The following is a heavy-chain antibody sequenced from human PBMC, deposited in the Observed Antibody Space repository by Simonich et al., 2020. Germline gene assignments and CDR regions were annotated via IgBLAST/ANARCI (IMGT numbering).Heavy chain of an antibody. Sequence: EVQLLESGGGLVQPGGSLRLSCAASGFTFSSYAMSWVRQAPGKGLEWVSAISGRGGITYYADSVKGRFTISRDNSKNTLYLQMNSLRAEDTAVYYCAKRSGVSITGTFDYWGQGTLVTVSS. J-gene: IGHJ4*02. D-gene: IGHD1-7*01. CDR2: ISGRGGIT. V-gene: IGHV3-23*01. CDR3: AKRSGVSITGTFDY. CDR1: GFTFSSYA.